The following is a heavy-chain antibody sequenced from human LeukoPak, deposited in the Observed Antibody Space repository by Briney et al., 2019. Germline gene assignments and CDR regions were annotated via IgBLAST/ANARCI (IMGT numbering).Heavy chain of an antibody. D-gene: IGHD4-23*01. CDR1: GFTLSRHW. V-gene: IGHV3-7*01. CDR2: IKQDGSEK. J-gene: IGHJ5*02. Sequence: PGGSLRLSCAASGFTLSRHWMSWVRQAPGKGLEWVANIKQDGSEKYYVDSVKGRFTISRDNAKNSLYLQMNSLRAEDTAVYYCARGPVGRSLGPWGQGTLVTVSS. CDR3: ARGPVGRSLGP.